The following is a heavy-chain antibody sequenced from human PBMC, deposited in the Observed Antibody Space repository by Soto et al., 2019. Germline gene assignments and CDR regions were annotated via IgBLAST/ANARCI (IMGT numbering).Heavy chain of an antibody. CDR1: GFTFHTYS. V-gene: IGHV3-21*01. J-gene: IGHJ4*02. D-gene: IGHD4-4*01. Sequence: EVQLVESGGGLVKPGGSLRLSCAVSGFTFHTYSMNWVRQAPGKGLEWVSSISPGSSNIYYAQSVKGRFTISRDNAKNSLSLLMNSLRAEDTAVYYCARARNDYSAWYYFDYWGQGTLVTVSS. CDR2: ISPGSSNI. CDR3: ARARNDYSAWYYFDY.